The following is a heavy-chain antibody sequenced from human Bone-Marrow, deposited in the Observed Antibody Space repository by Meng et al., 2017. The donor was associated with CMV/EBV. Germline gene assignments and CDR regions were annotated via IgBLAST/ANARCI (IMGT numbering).Heavy chain of an antibody. CDR3: ARDRDFGY. Sequence: SLTCTGSSGSITGYYWSWIRQPAGKGLEWVGRVYTSGTNNYNDNPSLKSRVTMSVDTSRNQFSLDLSSMTAADTAVYYCARDRDFGYWGRGALVTVSS. J-gene: IGHJ4*02. CDR2: VYTSGTN. CDR1: SGSITGYY. V-gene: IGHV4-4*07.